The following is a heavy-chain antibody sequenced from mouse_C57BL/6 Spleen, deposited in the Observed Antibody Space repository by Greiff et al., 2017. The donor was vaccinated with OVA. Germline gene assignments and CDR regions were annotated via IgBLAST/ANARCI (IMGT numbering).Heavy chain of an antibody. CDR1: GYTFTSYW. D-gene: IGHD2-3*01. V-gene: IGHV1-72*01. CDR3: ARRGLLYAMDY. Sequence: QVQLQQPGAELVKPGASVKLSCKASGYTFTSYWMHWVKQRPGRGLEGIGRIDPNSGGTKYNEKFKSKATLTVDKPSSTAYMQLSSLTSEDSAVYYCARRGLLYAMDYWGQGTSVTVSS. CDR2: IDPNSGGT. J-gene: IGHJ4*01.